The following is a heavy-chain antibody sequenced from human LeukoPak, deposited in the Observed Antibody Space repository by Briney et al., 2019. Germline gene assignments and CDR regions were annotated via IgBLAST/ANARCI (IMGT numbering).Heavy chain of an antibody. V-gene: IGHV1-18*01. Sequence: SVKVSCTASGYTFTSYGISWVRQAPGQGLEWMGWISAYNGNTNYAQKLQGRVTMTTDTSTSTAYMELRSLRSDDTAVYYCARDPPRCSSTSCYSYYYYGMDVWGQGTTVTVSS. CDR2: ISAYNGNT. J-gene: IGHJ6*02. CDR3: ARDPPRCSSTSCYSYYYYGMDV. CDR1: GYTFTSYG. D-gene: IGHD2-2*02.